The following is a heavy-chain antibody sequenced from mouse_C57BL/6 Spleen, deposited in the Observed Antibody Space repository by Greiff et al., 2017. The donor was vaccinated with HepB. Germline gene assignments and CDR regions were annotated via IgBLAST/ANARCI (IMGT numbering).Heavy chain of an antibody. CDR2: IDPETGGT. J-gene: IGHJ4*01. Sequence: VQLQQSGAELVRPGASVTLSCKASGYTFTDYEMHWVKQTPVHGLEWIGAIDPETGGTAYNQKFKGKAILTADKSSSTAYMELRSLTSEDSAVYYCTSIYYGNTGAMDYWGQGTSVTVSS. CDR1: GYTFTDYE. D-gene: IGHD2-1*01. V-gene: IGHV1-15*01. CDR3: TSIYYGNTGAMDY.